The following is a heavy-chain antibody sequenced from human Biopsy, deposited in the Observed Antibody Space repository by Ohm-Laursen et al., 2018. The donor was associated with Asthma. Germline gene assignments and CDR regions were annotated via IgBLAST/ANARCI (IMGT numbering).Heavy chain of an antibody. Sequence: SSVKVSCKAPGGTFSNFAISWVRQAPGQGLEWLGGIMTVFGTTNSAQTFQGRVTITADESTSTAYMEVTSLRSEDTAIYYCAGCQVGYSSGWSLLLKKIYYSGMDVWGQGTAVTVSS. CDR1: GGTFSNFA. J-gene: IGHJ6*02. D-gene: IGHD6-19*01. CDR3: AGCQVGYSSGWSLLLKKIYYSGMDV. CDR2: IMTVFGTT. V-gene: IGHV1-69*01.